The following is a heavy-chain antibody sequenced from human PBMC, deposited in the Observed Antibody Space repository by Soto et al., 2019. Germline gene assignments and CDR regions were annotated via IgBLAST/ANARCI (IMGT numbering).Heavy chain of an antibody. CDR2: VNNDGSST. CDR1: GFNFGPSW. CDR3: ARLGVWSGAYYYMDV. J-gene: IGHJ6*03. Sequence: EMQVVESGGGLVQRGGSLRLSCGASGFNFGPSWMTWVRQAPGKGLVWVALVNNDGSSTRYADSVKGRFTISRDNAKNTVYLQMSSLRGDDTALYYCARLGVWSGAYYYMDVWGKGTTVTVSS. V-gene: IGHV3-74*01. D-gene: IGHD3-3*01.